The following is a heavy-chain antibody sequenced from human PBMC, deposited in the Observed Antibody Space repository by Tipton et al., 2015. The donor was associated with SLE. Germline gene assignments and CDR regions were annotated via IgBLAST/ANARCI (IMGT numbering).Heavy chain of an antibody. V-gene: IGHV3-48*01. CDR3: ARDLEDFWTNMDYYYGMDV. D-gene: IGHD3/OR15-3a*01. Sequence: SLRLSCAASGFTFSSYSMNWVRQAPGKGLEWVSYISSSSSTIYYADSVKGRFTISRDNAKNSLYLQMNSLRAEDTAVYYCARDLEDFWTNMDYYYGMDVWGQGTTVTVSS. J-gene: IGHJ6*02. CDR2: ISSSSSTI. CDR1: GFTFSSYS.